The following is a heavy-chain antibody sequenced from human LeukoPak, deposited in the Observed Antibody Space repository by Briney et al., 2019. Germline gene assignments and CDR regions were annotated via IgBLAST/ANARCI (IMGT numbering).Heavy chain of an antibody. CDR2: ISGSGGIT. J-gene: IGHJ5*02. D-gene: IGHD1-26*01. CDR3: AKGGYSTPFDP. Sequence: PGGSLRLSCAASGFTFSSYVMSWVRQAPGKGLEWVSGISGSGGITYYEDSVKGRFTISRDNSNNTLYLQMNTLRAEDTALYYCAKGGYSTPFDPWGQGTLVTVSS. V-gene: IGHV3-23*01. CDR1: GFTFSSYV.